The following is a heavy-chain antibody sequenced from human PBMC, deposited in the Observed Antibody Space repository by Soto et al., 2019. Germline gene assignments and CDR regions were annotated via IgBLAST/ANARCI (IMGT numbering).Heavy chain of an antibody. V-gene: IGHV5-10-1*01. CDR2: S. J-gene: IGHJ4*02. Sequence: SNYSPSFQGHVTISADKSISTAYLQWSSLKASHTAMYYCARHGGGYCTNGVCSDYWGQGTLVTVSS. CDR3: ARHGGGYCTNGVCSDY. D-gene: IGHD2-8*01.